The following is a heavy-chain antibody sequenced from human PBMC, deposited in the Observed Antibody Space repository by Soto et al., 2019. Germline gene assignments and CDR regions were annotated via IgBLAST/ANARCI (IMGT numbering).Heavy chain of an antibody. Sequence: ASVKVSCKASGYTFTSYYMHWVRQAPGQGLEWMGIINPSGGSTSYAQKFQGRVTMTTDTSTSTAYMELRSLRSDDTAVYYCGRWGAQSLSHWGQGTMVNSPQ. CDR3: GRWGAQSLSH. V-gene: IGHV1-46*01. D-gene: IGHD3-16*01. J-gene: IGHJ4*02. CDR2: INPSGGST. CDR1: GYTFTSYY.